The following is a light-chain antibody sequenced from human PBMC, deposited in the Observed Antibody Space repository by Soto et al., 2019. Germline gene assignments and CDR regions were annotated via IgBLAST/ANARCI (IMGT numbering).Light chain of an antibody. V-gene: IGLV2-14*03. CDR3: SSYTSSSLYV. CDR2: DVT. Sequence: QSALTQPASVSGSPGQSITISCTGTSSDVGGYNYVSWYQQHPGNVPKLMIYDVTNRPSGVSNRFSGSKSGNTASLTISGLQAEDEADYYCSSYTSSSLYVFGTGTKVTVL. J-gene: IGLJ1*01. CDR1: SSDVGGYNY.